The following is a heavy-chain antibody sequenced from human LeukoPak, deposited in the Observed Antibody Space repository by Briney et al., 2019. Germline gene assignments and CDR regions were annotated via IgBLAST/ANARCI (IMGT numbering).Heavy chain of an antibody. CDR2: IYYSGST. Sequence: SETLSLTCTVSGGSISSYYWSWIRQPPGKGLEWIGYIYYSGSTNYNPSLKSRVTISVGTSKNQFSLKLSSETAADTAVYYCARDRAYSYGHTYYYYMDVWGKGTTVTVSS. D-gene: IGHD5-18*01. J-gene: IGHJ6*03. CDR1: GGSISSYY. CDR3: ARDRAYSYGHTYYYYMDV. V-gene: IGHV4-59*01.